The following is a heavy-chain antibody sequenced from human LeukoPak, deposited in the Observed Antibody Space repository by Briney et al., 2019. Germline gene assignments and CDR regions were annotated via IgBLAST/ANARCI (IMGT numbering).Heavy chain of an antibody. CDR2: IRGSGGST. Sequence: PGGSLRLSCAASGFTFSSYAMSWVRQAPGKGLEWVSAIRGSGGSTYYADSVKGRFTISRDNSKNTLYLQMNSLRAEDTAVYYCAKWVTATHYFDYWGQGTLVTVSS. J-gene: IGHJ4*02. V-gene: IGHV3-23*01. D-gene: IGHD2-21*02. CDR3: AKWVTATHYFDY. CDR1: GFTFSSYA.